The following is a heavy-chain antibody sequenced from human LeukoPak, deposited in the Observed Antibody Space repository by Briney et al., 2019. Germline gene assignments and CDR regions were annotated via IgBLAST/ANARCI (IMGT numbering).Heavy chain of an antibody. D-gene: IGHD3-10*01. V-gene: IGHV3-66*01. J-gene: IGHJ4*02. CDR2: IYSGGTT. CDR1: EFSVSSNY. CDR3: ARKSDSLMLRGGDC. Sequence: GGSLRLSCAASEFSVSSNYMTWVRQAPGKGPECVSIIYSGGTTYYADSVRGRFTISRDNSKNTLYLQMDRLRVEDTAVYCCARKSDSLMLRGGDCWGQGTLVTVSS.